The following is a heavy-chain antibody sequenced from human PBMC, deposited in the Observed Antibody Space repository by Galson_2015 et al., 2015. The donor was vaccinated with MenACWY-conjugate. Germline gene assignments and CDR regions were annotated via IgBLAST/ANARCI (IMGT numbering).Heavy chain of an antibody. CDR1: GGSISSSIW. CDR2: IYHTGSA. CDR3: ARSDRNYYGMDV. J-gene: IGHJ6*02. Sequence: ETLSLTCAVSGGSISSSIWWNWVRQPPGKGLEWIGEIYHTGSANHNPSLKSRVTLSVDKSNNQFSLKLNSVTAADTAVYYCARSDRNYYGMDVWGQGTTVTVSS. V-gene: IGHV4-4*02.